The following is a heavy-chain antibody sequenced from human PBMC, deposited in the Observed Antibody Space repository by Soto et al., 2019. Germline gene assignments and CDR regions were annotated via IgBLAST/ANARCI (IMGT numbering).Heavy chain of an antibody. V-gene: IGHV1-69*06. CDR3: ARVGYTAMVTTYYFGMDV. CDR2: IIPIFGTA. Sequence: QVQLVQSGAEVKKPGSSVKVSCKASGGTFSSYAISWVRQAPGQGLEWMGEIIPIFGTANYAQKFQGRVTITADKSTSTAYMELSSLRSEDTALYYCARVGYTAMVTTYYFGMDVWGQGTTVTVSS. CDR1: GGTFSSYA. D-gene: IGHD5-18*01. J-gene: IGHJ6*02.